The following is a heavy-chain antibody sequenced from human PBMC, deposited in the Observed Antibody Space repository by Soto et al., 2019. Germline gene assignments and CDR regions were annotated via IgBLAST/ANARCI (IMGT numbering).Heavy chain of an antibody. CDR1: EGAFSSYT. J-gene: IGHJ6*02. D-gene: IGHD3-10*01. Sequence: QVQLVQSGAEVKKPGSSVKVSCKESEGAFSSYTISWVRQAPGQGLEWMGRIIPILGITKYAQKFQGRVTITADKSTSTAYMELSSLRSEDTAVYYCTSLMSSGYYYGLDVWGQGTTVTVSS. V-gene: IGHV1-69*02. CDR2: IIPILGIT. CDR3: TSLMSSGYYYGLDV.